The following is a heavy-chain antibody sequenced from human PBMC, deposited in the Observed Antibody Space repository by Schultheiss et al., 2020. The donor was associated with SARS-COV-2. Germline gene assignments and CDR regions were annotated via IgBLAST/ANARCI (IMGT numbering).Heavy chain of an antibody. V-gene: IGHV3-9*01. CDR2: ISWNSGSI. J-gene: IGHJ5*02. D-gene: IGHD1-26*01. CDR1: GFTFSSYG. CDR3: ARDRINSGSYIFWFDP. Sequence: GGSLRLSCAASGFTFSSYGMHWVRQAPGKGLEWVSGISWNSGSIGYADSVKGRFTISRDNSKNTLYLQMNSLRAEDTAVYYCARDRINSGSYIFWFDPWGQGTLVTVSS.